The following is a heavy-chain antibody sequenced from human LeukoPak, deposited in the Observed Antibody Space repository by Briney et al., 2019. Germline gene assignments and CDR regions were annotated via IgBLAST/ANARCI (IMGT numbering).Heavy chain of an antibody. D-gene: IGHD3-22*01. CDR1: GGTFTSYY. CDR2: INPSGGST. Sequence: ASVKVSCKASGGTFTSYYMHWVRQAPGQGLEWMGIINPSGGSTSYAQKFQGRVTMTRDTSTSTVYMELSSLRSEDTAVYYCARDRYYYDSSGYIRGISFDYWGQGTLVTVSS. CDR3: ARDRYYYDSSGYIRGISFDY. V-gene: IGHV1-46*01. J-gene: IGHJ4*02.